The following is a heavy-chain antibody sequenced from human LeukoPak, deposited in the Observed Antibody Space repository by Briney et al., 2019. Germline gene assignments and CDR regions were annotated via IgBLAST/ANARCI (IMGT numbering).Heavy chain of an antibody. CDR1: GFTFSIYA. CDR3: VRDDRRYGDYGYFDY. CDR2: IRTGGGAT. V-gene: IGHV3-23*01. D-gene: IGHD4-17*01. Sequence: PGGSLRLSCAASGFTFSIYAMHWVRQAPGKGLEWVSTIRTGGGATTYADSVKGRFTISRDNSKNTLYLQMNSLRAEDTAVYYCVRDDRRYGDYGYFDYWGQGTLVTVSS. J-gene: IGHJ4*02.